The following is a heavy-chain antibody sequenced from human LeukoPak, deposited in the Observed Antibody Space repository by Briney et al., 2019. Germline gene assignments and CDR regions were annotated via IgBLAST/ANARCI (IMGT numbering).Heavy chain of an antibody. D-gene: IGHD3-22*01. CDR2: IIPIFGTA. J-gene: IGHJ4*02. V-gene: IGHV1-69*01. Sequence: SVKVSCKASGGTFSSYAISWVRQAPGQGLEWMGGIIPIFGTANYAQKFQGRVTITADESTSTAYMELSSLRSEDTAVYYCARGRGMIVVPRPTRAKRDTRGGNDYWGQGTLVTVSS. CDR3: ARGRGMIVVPRPTRAKRDTRGGNDY. CDR1: GGTFSSYA.